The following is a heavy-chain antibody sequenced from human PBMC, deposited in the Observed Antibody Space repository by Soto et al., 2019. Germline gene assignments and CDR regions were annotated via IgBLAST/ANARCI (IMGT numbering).Heavy chain of an antibody. CDR2: IIPVFDKA. D-gene: IGHD3-16*01. CDR3: ARLRRDWGDAFDL. J-gene: IGHJ3*01. V-gene: IGHV1-69*01. CDR1: GGSFGSSA. Sequence: QVQLVQSGADVKKPGSSVKVSCKTSGGSFGSSAISWVRQAPAQGLEWMGEIIPVFDKANYAQNFQGRLTITADELTATVFMELSSLRSENTAVYFCARLRRDWGDAFDLWGLGTFVTGSS.